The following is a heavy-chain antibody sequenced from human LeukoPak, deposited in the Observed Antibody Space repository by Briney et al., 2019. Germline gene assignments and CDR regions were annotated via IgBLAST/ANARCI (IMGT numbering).Heavy chain of an antibody. Sequence: PGRSLRLSCAAAGFTLSNFGVHWVRQAPGKWLEWVAVIWNDGSHKYYDDSVKGRPTISRDNSNNTLYLQMNSLRAEDTAVYYCARDRYYGSGSYYVDYWGQGTLVTVSS. J-gene: IGHJ4*02. D-gene: IGHD3-10*01. CDR2: IWNDGSHK. CDR3: ARDRYYGSGSYYVDY. CDR1: GFTLSNFG. V-gene: IGHV3-33*01.